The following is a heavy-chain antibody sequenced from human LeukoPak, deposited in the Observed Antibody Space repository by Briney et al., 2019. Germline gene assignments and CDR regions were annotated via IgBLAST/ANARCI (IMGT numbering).Heavy chain of an antibody. CDR3: ARDLIGQWLVPNAFDI. CDR1: GFTFISYA. V-gene: IGHV3-30*04. CDR2: ISFHGTDT. Sequence: GGSLRLSCAASGFTFISYAIHWVRQAPGKGLEWVAVISFHGTDTFYADSVKGRFTISRDNSKNTLYLQMNSLRAEDTAVYYCARDLIGQWLVPNAFDIWGQGTMVTVSS. D-gene: IGHD6-19*01. J-gene: IGHJ3*02.